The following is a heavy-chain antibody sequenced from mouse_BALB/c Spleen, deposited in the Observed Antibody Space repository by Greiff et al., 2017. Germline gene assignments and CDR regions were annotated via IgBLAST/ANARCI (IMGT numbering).Heavy chain of an antibody. CDR2: IDPYNGGT. V-gene: IGHV1S135*01. Sequence: EVQLQQSGPELVKPGASVKVSCKASGYSFTDYNMYWVKQSHGKSLEWIGYIDPYNGGTSYNQKFKGKATLTVDKSSSTAFMHLNSLTSEDSAVYYCARWPSNNDGSSYWYLDVGGAGTTVTVSS. J-gene: IGHJ1*01. CDR3: ARWPSNNDGSSYWYLDV. CDR1: GYSFTDYN. D-gene: IGHD1-1*01.